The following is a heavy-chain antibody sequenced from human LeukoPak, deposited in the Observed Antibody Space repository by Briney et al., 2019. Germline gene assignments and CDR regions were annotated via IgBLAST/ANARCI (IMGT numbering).Heavy chain of an antibody. Sequence: GGSLRLSCAASGFTFSSYWMHWVRQVPGKGLVWVSRIKGDGTSTSYADSVKGRFTISRDNAKNTLYLQMNSLRAEDSAVYYCASGTASYYWGQGTLVTVSS. V-gene: IGHV3-74*01. CDR3: ASGTASYY. CDR1: GFTFSSYW. CDR2: IKGDGTST. J-gene: IGHJ4*02.